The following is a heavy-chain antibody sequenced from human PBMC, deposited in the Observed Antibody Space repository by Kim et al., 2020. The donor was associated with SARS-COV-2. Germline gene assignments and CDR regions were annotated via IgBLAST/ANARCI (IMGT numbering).Heavy chain of an antibody. Sequence: PSLKRGVTLAVGTSKNQFSLKLSSVTAADTAVYYCARLGYGDYGYWFDPWGQGTLVTVSS. CDR3: ARLGYGDYGYWFDP. J-gene: IGHJ5*02. D-gene: IGHD4-17*01. V-gene: IGHV4-39*01.